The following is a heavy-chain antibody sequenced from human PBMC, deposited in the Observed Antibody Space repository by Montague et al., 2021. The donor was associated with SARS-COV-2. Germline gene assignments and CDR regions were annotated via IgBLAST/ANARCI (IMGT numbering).Heavy chain of an antibody. J-gene: IGHJ3*02. CDR2: IYYSGST. CDR3: ARGPRAFDI. V-gene: IGHV4-59*01. Sequence: SETLSLTCTVSGGSISSYYWSWIRQPPGKGLEWIGYIYYSGSTNYNPSLKSRVTISVDTSKNQFSLKLSSVTAADTAVYYCARGPRAFDIWGQGKMVTVSS. CDR1: GGSISSYY.